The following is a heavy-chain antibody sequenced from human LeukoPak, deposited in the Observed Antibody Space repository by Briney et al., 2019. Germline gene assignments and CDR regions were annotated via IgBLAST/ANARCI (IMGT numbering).Heavy chain of an antibody. V-gene: IGHV1-69*02. J-gene: IGHJ4*02. CDR3: ARVVDSSSLFFDY. Sequence: ASVKVSCKASGGTFSSYTISWVRQAPGQGLEWMGRIIPILGIANYAQKFQGRVTITADKSTSTAYMELSSLRSEDTAVYYCARVVDSSSLFFDYWGQGTLVTVSS. CDR2: IIPILGIA. D-gene: IGHD6-6*01. CDR1: GGTFSSYT.